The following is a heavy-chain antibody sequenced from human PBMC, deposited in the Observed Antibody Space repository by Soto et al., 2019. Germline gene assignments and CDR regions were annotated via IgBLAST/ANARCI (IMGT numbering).Heavy chain of an antibody. CDR2: INYSGGST. D-gene: IGHD1-1*01. CDR3: STQVLRGTAGTT. CDR1: GFTFSTYA. V-gene: IGHV3-23*04. Sequence: EVQLVESGGGLVQPGASLIVSCAASGFTFSTYAIGWVRQAPGQGLEWVSRINYSGGSTYYADSVKGRFTITRDNSKNTLYLQVSSLRADDTAVYLCSTQVLRGTAGTTWGQGTLVTVSS. J-gene: IGHJ4*02.